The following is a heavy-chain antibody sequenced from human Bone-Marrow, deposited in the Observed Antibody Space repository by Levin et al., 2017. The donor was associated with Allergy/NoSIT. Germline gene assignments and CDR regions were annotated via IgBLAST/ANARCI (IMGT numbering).Heavy chain of an antibody. Sequence: SETLSLTCSISGGSISNYYWTWIRQFPGKGLEWIGYIHYNGRTSYNPSLRPRVTISVDTSMNQFSLNLTSVAAADTAVYYCARGKGLMISHNWFDPWGQGSQVTVSS. CDR3: ARGKGLMISHNWFDP. CDR1: GGSISNYY. CDR2: IHYNGRT. D-gene: IGHD2-21*01. V-gene: IGHV4-59*01. J-gene: IGHJ5*02.